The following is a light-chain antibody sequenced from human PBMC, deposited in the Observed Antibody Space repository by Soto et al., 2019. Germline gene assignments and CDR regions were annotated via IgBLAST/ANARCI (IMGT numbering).Light chain of an antibody. Sequence: EIVMTQSPATLSVSPGERATLSCRASQSFSSNLAWYQQKPGQAPRLLIYGASTRATGIPARFSGSGSGTEFTLTISSLQSEDGAVYYCQQYNYWPPMYTFGQGTKVDIK. V-gene: IGKV3-15*01. CDR1: QSFSSN. CDR3: QQYNYWPPMYT. CDR2: GAS. J-gene: IGKJ2*01.